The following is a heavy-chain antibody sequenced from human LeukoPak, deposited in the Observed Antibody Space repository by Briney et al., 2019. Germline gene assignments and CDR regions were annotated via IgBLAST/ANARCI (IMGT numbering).Heavy chain of an antibody. CDR2: IYTSGST. V-gene: IGHV4-4*07. Sequence: SETLSLTCTVSGGSISSYYWSWIRQPAGKGLEWIGRIYTSGSTNYNPSLKSRVTMSVDTSKNQFSLKLSSVTAADTAVYYCARGHYDFWSGYYSRFDYWGQGTLVTVSS. D-gene: IGHD3-3*01. CDR1: GGSISSYY. J-gene: IGHJ4*02. CDR3: ARGHYDFWSGYYSRFDY.